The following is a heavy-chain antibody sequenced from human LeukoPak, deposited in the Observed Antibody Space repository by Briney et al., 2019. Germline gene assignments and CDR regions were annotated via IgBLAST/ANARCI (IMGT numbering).Heavy chain of an antibody. D-gene: IGHD3-22*01. Sequence: SDTLSLTCTVSGGSISSSSYYWGWIRHPPGKGLEWIGSIYYSGSTYYNPSLKSRVTISVDTSKNQFSLKLSSVTAADTAVYYCARRHYDSSGYYYGDAFDIWGQGTMVTVSS. J-gene: IGHJ3*02. CDR2: IYYSGST. CDR3: ARRHYDSSGYYYGDAFDI. V-gene: IGHV4-39*01. CDR1: GGSISSSSYY.